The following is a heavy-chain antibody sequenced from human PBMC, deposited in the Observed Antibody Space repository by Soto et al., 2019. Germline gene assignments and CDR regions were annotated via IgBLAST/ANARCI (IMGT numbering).Heavy chain of an antibody. J-gene: IGHJ4*02. Sequence: QVQLVQSGAEVKKPGASVKVSCKASGYTFTTYGISWVRQAPGQGLEGMGWINAYNGNTNYAQKLQGTVTITTDTSTLTAYMELRSLRSADTAVYSCARAPVAGTYFDYWGQGTLVTVSS. CDR2: INAYNGNT. CDR3: ARAPVAGTYFDY. CDR1: GYTFTTYG. D-gene: IGHD6-19*01. V-gene: IGHV1-18*01.